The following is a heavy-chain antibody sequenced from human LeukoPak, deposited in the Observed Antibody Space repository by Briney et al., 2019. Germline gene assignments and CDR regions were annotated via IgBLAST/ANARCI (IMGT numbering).Heavy chain of an antibody. V-gene: IGHV1-8*01. Sequence: ASVKVSCKASGYTFTSFDINWVRQAAGQGLGWMGWMRPGSGSTGYAESFQGRITLTRDTSTNTAFMELSSLTSEDTAVYYCARGYYYYYYMDVWGKGTTVTVSS. J-gene: IGHJ6*03. CDR2: MRPGSGST. CDR1: GYTFTSFD. CDR3: ARGYYYYYYMDV.